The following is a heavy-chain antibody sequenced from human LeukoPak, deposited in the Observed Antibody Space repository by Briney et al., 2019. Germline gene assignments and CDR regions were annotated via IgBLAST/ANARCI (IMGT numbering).Heavy chain of an antibody. CDR1: GFTFRSYG. CDR2: IYSGGST. J-gene: IGHJ4*02. CDR3: ARDQEELGATLH. V-gene: IGHV3-66*01. D-gene: IGHD1-26*01. Sequence: GGSLRLSCAASGFTFRSYGMSWVRQAPGKGLEWVSVIYSGGSTYYADSVKGRFTISRDNSKNTLYLQMNSLRAEDTAVYYCARDQEELGATLHWGQGTLVTVSS.